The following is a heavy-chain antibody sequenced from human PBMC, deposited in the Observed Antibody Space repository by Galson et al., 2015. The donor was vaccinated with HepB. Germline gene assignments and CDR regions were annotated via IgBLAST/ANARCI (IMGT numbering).Heavy chain of an antibody. CDR2: VDPEDGET. J-gene: IGHJ4*02. D-gene: IGHD3-22*01. CDR3: ARASHSSGYYLTFDY. V-gene: IGHV1-69-2*01. CDR1: GYTFTDYY. Sequence: VKVSCKVSGYTFTDYYMHWVQQAPGKGLEWMGLVDPEDGETIYAEKFQGRVTITADTSISTAYMELSRLRSDDTAVYYCARASHSSGYYLTFDYWGQGTLVTVSS.